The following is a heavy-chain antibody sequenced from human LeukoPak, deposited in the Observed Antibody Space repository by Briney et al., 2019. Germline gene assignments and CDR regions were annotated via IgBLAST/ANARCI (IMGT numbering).Heavy chain of an antibody. CDR2: INPNSGGT. D-gene: IGHD3-10*01. V-gene: IGHV1-2*06. J-gene: IGHJ4*02. Sequence: VASVKVSCKASGYTFTGYYMHWVRQAPGQGLEWMGRINPNSGGTNYAQKFQGRVTMTRDTSISTAYMELGRLRSDDTAVYYCARSSLYGSGSYHNDYWGQGTLVTVSS. CDR3: ARSSLYGSGSYHNDY. CDR1: GYTFTGYY.